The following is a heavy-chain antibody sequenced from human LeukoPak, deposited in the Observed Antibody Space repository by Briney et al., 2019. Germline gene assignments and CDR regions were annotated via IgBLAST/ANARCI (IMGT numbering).Heavy chain of an antibody. CDR3: ARGDSSSWYFDY. CDR1: GFTFSSYS. V-gene: IGHV3-48*04. CDR2: ISSSNSTI. D-gene: IGHD6-13*01. Sequence: GGSLRLSCAASGFTFSSYSMNWVRQAPGKGLEWVSYISSSNSTIYYADSVKGRFTISRDNAKNSLYLQMNSLRAEDTAVYYCARGDSSSWYFDYWGQGTLVTVSS. J-gene: IGHJ4*02.